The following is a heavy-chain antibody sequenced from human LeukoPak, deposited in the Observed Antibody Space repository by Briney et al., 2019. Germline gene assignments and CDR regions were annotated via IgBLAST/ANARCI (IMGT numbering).Heavy chain of an antibody. CDR3: ARGGGLVLRFLEWLLSATDAFDI. J-gene: IGHJ3*02. D-gene: IGHD3-3*01. V-gene: IGHV1-46*01. CDR2: INPSGGST. CDR1: GYTFTSYY. Sequence: GASVKVSCKASGYTFTSYYMHWVRQAPGQGLEWMGIINPSGGSTSYAQKFQGRVTMTRDTSTSTVYMELSSLRSEDTAVYYCARGGGLVLRFLEWLLSATDAFDIWGQGTMVTVSS.